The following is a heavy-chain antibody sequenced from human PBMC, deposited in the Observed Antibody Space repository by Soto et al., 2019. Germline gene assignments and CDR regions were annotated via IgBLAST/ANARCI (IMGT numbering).Heavy chain of an antibody. CDR1: GYSFISYW. J-gene: IGHJ6*02. CDR2: IDPSDSYT. D-gene: IGHD4-17*01. CDR3: ARHKNDYGDYYYYGMDV. V-gene: IGHV5-10-1*01. Sequence: GESLKISCKGSGYSFISYWISWVRQMPGKGLEWMGRIDPSDSYTNYSPSFQGHVTISADKSISTAYLQWSSLKASDTAMYYCARHKNDYGDYYYYGMDVWGQGTTLTVSS.